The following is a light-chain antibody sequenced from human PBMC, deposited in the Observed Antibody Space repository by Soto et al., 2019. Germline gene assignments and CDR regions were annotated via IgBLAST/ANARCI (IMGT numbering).Light chain of an antibody. CDR2: EVS. CDR3: NSYTSSSTYVV. J-gene: IGLJ2*01. V-gene: IGLV2-14*01. Sequence: QSALTQPASVSGSLGQSITISCTGTSSDVGGYTYVSWYQQHPGKAPKLMIYEVSNRPSGVSNRFSGSKSGNTASLTISGLQAEDEADYYCNSYTSSSTYVVFGGGTKVTVL. CDR1: SSDVGGYTY.